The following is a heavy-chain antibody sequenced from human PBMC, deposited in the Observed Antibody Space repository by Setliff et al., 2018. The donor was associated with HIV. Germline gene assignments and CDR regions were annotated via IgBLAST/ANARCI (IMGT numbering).Heavy chain of an antibody. V-gene: IGHV7-4-1*02. D-gene: IGHD1-26*01. J-gene: IGHJ4*02. CDR3: ARVGSYWSTFDY. CDR1: GYTLTTFG. CDR2: INTETGNP. Sequence: ASVKVSCKASGYTLTTFGISRVRQARGQGLEWMGWINTETGNPMYAQGSRGRFVFSLDTSVSTAYLQITSLRTEDTAMYYCARVGSYWSTFDYWGQGALVTVSS.